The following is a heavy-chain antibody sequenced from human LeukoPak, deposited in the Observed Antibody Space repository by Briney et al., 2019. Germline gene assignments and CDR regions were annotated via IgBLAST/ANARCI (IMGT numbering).Heavy chain of an antibody. J-gene: IGHJ6*03. CDR1: GYTLSELS. Sequence: GASVKVSCKVSGYTLSELSMHWVRQAPGKGCEWRVGFDPEDGETIYAQKFQGRVTMTEDTSTDTAYMELSSLRSEDTAVYYCATGCSSTSCYLDYYYYMDVWGKGTTVTVSS. CDR3: ATGCSSTSCYLDYYYYMDV. D-gene: IGHD2-2*01. V-gene: IGHV1-24*01. CDR2: FDPEDGET.